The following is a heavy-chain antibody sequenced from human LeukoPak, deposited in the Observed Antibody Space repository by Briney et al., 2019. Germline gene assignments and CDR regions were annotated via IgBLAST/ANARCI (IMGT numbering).Heavy chain of an antibody. CDR1: GGSISSYY. D-gene: IGHD2-2*01. CDR2: IYTSGST. CDR3: ARAYCSSTSCYPDWYFDL. Sequence: SETLSLTCTVSGGSISSYYWSWIRQPAGKGLEWIGRIYTSGSTNYNPSLKSRVTMSVDTSKNQFSLKPSSVTAADTAVYYCARAYCSSTSCYPDWYFDLWGRGTLVTVSS. V-gene: IGHV4-4*07. J-gene: IGHJ2*01.